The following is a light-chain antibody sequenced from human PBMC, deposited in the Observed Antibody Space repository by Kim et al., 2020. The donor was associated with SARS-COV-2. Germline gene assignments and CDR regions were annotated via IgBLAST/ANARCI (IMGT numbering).Light chain of an antibody. V-gene: IGKV4-1*01. J-gene: IGKJ2*01. CDR3: QQYDSTPPT. CDR1: QSVLYSSNNKNY. CDR2: WAS. Sequence: DIVMTQSPDSLAVSLGEGATINCKSSQSVLYSSNNKNYLAWYQQQPGQPPKLLIYWASTRESGVPDRFGGSGSETDFTLTISSLQAEDVAVYCCQQYDSTPPTFGQGTKLEI.